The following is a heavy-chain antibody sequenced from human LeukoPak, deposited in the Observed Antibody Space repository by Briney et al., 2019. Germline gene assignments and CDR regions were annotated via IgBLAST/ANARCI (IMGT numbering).Heavy chain of an antibody. J-gene: IGHJ4*02. CDR1: GFTFSSYS. V-gene: IGHV3-21*04. D-gene: IGHD1-26*01. Sequence: PGGSLRLSCAASGFTFSSYSMNWVRQAPGKGLEWVSSISSSSSYIYYADSVKGRFTISRDNAQNSLYLQMSSLRAEDTAIYYCVRDRGTYRPIDYWGQGTLVTVSS. CDR3: VRDRGTYRPIDY. CDR2: ISSSSSYI.